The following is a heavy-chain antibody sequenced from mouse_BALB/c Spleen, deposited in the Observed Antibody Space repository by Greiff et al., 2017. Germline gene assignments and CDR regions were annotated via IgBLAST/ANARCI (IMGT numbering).Heavy chain of an antibody. J-gene: IGHJ4*01. CDR2: ISSGGST. V-gene: IGHV5-6-5*01. Sequence: EVKLVESGGGLVKPGGSLKLSCAASGFTFSSYAMSWVRQTPEKRLEWVASISSGGSTYYPDSVKGRFTISRDNAKNNLYLQMSSLKSEDTAMYYCARDRADYWGQGTSVTVSA. CDR3: ARDRADY. D-gene: IGHD3-1*01. CDR1: GFTFSSYA.